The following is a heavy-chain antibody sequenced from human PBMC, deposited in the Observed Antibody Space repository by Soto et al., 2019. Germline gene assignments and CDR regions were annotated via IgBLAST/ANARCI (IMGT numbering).Heavy chain of an antibody. J-gene: IGHJ5*02. Sequence: EVQLVESGGGLVQPGGSLRLSCAASGFTFSSYSMNWVRQAPGKGLEWVSYISSGSSTIYYADSVKGRFTISRDNAKNSLYLQMNSLRAEDTAVYYCASEGQQLNWFDPWGQGTLVTVSS. D-gene: IGHD6-13*01. CDR2: ISSGSSTI. V-gene: IGHV3-48*01. CDR1: GFTFSSYS. CDR3: ASEGQQLNWFDP.